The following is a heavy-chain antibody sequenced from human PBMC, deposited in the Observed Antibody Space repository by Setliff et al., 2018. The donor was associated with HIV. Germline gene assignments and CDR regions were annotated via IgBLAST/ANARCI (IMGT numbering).Heavy chain of an antibody. J-gene: IGHJ4*02. Sequence: SETLSLTCSVSGGSINNGPFYWSWIRQSAGKGLERIGRIYTSGSTFYNPSLKSRITIPLDTSKNHVSLLLSSVTAADTAVYYCARGNCDGGTCFSGYHFDFWGQGKLVTVSS. V-gene: IGHV4-61*02. CDR1: GGSINNGPFY. CDR3: ARGNCDGGTCFSGYHFDF. CDR2: IYTSGST. D-gene: IGHD2-15*01.